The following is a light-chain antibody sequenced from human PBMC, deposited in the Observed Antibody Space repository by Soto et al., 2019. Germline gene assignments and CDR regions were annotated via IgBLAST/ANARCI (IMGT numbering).Light chain of an antibody. CDR3: QKYRSWPRT. Sequence: EIVLTQSPATLSVSPGDSVTLSCRASQSVDISLAWYQQKPGQAPRLLIYGESTRATDMPGTLSGRGSGTELNLTITRLRPEDFGVYYCQKYRSWPRTFGQGTKVDIK. J-gene: IGKJ1*01. CDR1: QSVDIS. V-gene: IGKV3-15*01. CDR2: GES.